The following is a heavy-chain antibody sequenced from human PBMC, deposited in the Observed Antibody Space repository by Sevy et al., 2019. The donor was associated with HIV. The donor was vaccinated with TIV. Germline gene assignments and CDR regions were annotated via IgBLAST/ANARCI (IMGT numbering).Heavy chain of an antibody. CDR3: TRDGAYCGGDCYYYYGMDV. V-gene: IGHV3-49*03. CDR2: IRSKAYGGTT. Sequence: GSLRLSCTASGFTFGDYAMSWFRQAPGKGLEWVGFIRSKAYGGTTEYAASVKGRFTISRDDSKSIAYLQMNSLKTEDTAVYYCTRDGAYCGGDCYYYYGMDVWGQGTTVTVSS. J-gene: IGHJ6*02. D-gene: IGHD2-21*02. CDR1: GFTFGDYA.